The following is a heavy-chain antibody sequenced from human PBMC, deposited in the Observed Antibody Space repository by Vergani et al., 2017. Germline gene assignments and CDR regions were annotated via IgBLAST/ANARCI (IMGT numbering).Heavy chain of an antibody. D-gene: IGHD3-16*01. V-gene: IGHV4-61*01. CDR2: MYTNGTS. CDR3: AKAAGGLGP. CDR1: NDSVSNTFYY. Sequence: QVQLQESGPGLVKPSETLSLTCTVSNDSVSNTFYYWGWIRQTPGKGLEWIGRMYTNGTSNYNPSLKGRVTISPDASRNQFSLKLTSLTAADTAVYYCAKAAGGLGPWGPGTRVTVSS. J-gene: IGHJ5*02.